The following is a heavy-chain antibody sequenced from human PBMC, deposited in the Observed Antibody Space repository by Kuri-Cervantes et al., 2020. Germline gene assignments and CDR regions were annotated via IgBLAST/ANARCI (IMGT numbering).Heavy chain of an antibody. V-gene: IGHV1-24*01. CDR2: FDPEDGEA. Sequence: ASVKVSCKASIDTFSTYYINWMRQATGQGLEWMGGFDPEDGEAIYAQKFQGRVTMTEDTSTDTAYMELSSLRSEDTAVYYCATGCSGGSCTNDYWGQGTLVTVSS. CDR3: ATGCSGGSCTNDY. J-gene: IGHJ4*02. D-gene: IGHD2-15*01. CDR1: IDTFSTYY.